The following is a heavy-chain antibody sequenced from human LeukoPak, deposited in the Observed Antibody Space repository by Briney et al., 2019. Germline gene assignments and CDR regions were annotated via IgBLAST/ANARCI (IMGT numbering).Heavy chain of an antibody. CDR3: AKGRDFWVGRDYFDS. J-gene: IGHJ4*02. CDR2: ISGGGGST. D-gene: IGHD3-3*01. V-gene: IGHV3-23*01. Sequence: PGGSLRLSCAASGFTVSSNYMSWVRQAPGKGLEWVSTISGGGGSTYSGDSVKGRFTISRDNSKNTLYLQMNLLRVDDTAVYYCAKGRDFWVGRDYFDSWGQGVLVTVSS. CDR1: GFTVSSNY.